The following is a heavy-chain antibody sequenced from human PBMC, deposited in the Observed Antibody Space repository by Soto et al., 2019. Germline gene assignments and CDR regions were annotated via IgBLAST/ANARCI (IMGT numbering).Heavy chain of an antibody. CDR1: GFTFTSYA. CDR2: ISGSGGDT. J-gene: IGHJ4*02. Sequence: EVQLLESGGGLVQPGGSLRLSCSASGFTFTSYAMSWVRQAPGKGLEWVSGISGSGGDTKSADSVKGRFTISRDNFKNRLYLQMNTLRAEDTAVYYCANHDLWTLYTTGLDSWGQGTLVTVSS. D-gene: IGHD3-3*01. V-gene: IGHV3-23*01. CDR3: ANHDLWTLYTTGLDS.